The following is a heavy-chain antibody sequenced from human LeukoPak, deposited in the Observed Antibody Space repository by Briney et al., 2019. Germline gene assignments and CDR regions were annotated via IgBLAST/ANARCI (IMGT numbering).Heavy chain of an antibody. CDR1: GYTFTSYG. CDR3: ARATGWDSRRIAPDY. J-gene: IGHJ4*02. V-gene: IGHV1-18*01. D-gene: IGHD6-13*01. CDR2: ISAYNGNT. Sequence: ASVKLSCXASGYTFTSYGIIWVRQAPGQGLEWMVWISAYNGNTDYAQKLQGRVTMTTDTSTSTAYMELGRLRSDDTAVYYCARATGWDSRRIAPDYWGQGTLVTVSS.